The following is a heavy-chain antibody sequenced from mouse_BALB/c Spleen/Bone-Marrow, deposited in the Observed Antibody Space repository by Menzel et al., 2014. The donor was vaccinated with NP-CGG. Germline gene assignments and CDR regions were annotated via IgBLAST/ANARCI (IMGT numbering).Heavy chain of an antibody. CDR3: SRDYRYDTWFSY. Sequence: EVKLVESGPGLVKPSQSLSLTCTVTGYSITSNYAWNWIRQFPGNKLEWMGYISYSGFTSYNPSLKSRISITRDTSKSQFFLQLNSVTTEDTATYYCSRDYRYDTWFSYWGQGTLVTVSA. CDR1: GYSITSNYA. V-gene: IGHV3-2*02. J-gene: IGHJ3*01. CDR2: ISYSGFT. D-gene: IGHD2-14*01.